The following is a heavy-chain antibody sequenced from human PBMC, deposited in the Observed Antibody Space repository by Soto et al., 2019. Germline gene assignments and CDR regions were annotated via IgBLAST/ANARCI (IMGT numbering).Heavy chain of an antibody. CDR3: ARAHVDYDSSGEAFDI. CDR1: GGSVSSGSYY. V-gene: IGHV4-61*01. J-gene: IGHJ3*02. Sequence: TLSLTCTVSGGSVSSGSYYWSWIRQPPGKGLEWIGYIYYSGSTNYNPSLKSRVTISVDTSKNQFSLKLSSVTAADTAVYYCARAHVDYDSSGEAFDIWGQGTMVTV. CDR2: IYYSGST. D-gene: IGHD3-22*01.